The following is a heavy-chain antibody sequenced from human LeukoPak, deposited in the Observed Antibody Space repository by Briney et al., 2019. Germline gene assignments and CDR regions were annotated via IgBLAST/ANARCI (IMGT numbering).Heavy chain of an antibody. Sequence: ASVRVSCTASGYTFTGYYMHWVRQAPGQGLEWMGWINPNSGGTNYAQKFQGWVTITRDTSISTAYMELSRLRSDDTAVYYCARAVDSGYDSSHGMDVWGQGTTVTVSS. CDR2: INPNSGGT. V-gene: IGHV1-2*04. D-gene: IGHD5-12*01. CDR1: GYTFTGYY. J-gene: IGHJ6*02. CDR3: ARAVDSGYDSSHGMDV.